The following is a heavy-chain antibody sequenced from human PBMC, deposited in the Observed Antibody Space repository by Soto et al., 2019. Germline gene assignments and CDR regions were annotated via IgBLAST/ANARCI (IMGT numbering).Heavy chain of an antibody. Sequence: SVKVSCKASGGTFSGYAISWVRQAPGQGLEWMGGIIPIFGTANYAQKFQGRVTITADKSTSTAYMELSSLRSEDTAVYYCASLLWPYPDGMDVWGQGTTVTVSS. J-gene: IGHJ6*02. V-gene: IGHV1-69*06. CDR3: ASLLWPYPDGMDV. CDR1: GGTFSGYA. D-gene: IGHD2-2*01. CDR2: IIPIFGTA.